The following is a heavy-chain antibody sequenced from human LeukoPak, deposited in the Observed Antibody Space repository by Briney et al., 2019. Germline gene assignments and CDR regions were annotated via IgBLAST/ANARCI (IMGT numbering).Heavy chain of an antibody. CDR3: AKSGEMSTWNSFHV. J-gene: IGHJ3*01. CDR1: GFTFSDHY. V-gene: IGHV3-11*01. D-gene: IGHD5-24*01. Sequence: PGVSLRLPCAASGFTFSDHYMSWIRQASGKGLEWISYLSGRGSTIYYTDFVEGRFPISRDNAKHSLYLEMDSLRAEDPAVLYCAKSGEMSTWNSFHVWGHGTMVTVSS. CDR2: LSGRGSTI.